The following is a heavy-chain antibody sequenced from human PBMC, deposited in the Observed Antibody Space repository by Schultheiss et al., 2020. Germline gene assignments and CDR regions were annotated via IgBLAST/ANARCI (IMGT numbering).Heavy chain of an antibody. CDR1: GYTFTGYY. V-gene: IGHV1-2*02. Sequence: GESLKISCKASGYTFTGYYMHWVRQAPGQGLEWMGWINPNSGGTNYAQKFQGRVTMTRDTSISTAYMELSRLRSDDTAVYYCASFSPDRGYSYGYPDYWGQGTLVNVSS. CDR2: INPNSGGT. D-gene: IGHD5-18*01. J-gene: IGHJ4*02. CDR3: ASFSPDRGYSYGYPDY.